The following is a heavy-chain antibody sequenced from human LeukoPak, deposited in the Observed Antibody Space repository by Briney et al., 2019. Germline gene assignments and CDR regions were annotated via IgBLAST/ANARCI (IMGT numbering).Heavy chain of an antibody. Sequence: KPSETLSLTCTVSGGSISSYYWSWIRQPPGKGLEWMGIIYPGDSDTRYSPSFQGQVTISADKSISTAYLQWSSLKASDTAMYYCARHAYSSGWRDFDYWGQGTLVTVSS. CDR1: GGSISSYY. D-gene: IGHD6-19*01. CDR2: IYPGDSDT. V-gene: IGHV5-51*01. CDR3: ARHAYSSGWRDFDY. J-gene: IGHJ4*02.